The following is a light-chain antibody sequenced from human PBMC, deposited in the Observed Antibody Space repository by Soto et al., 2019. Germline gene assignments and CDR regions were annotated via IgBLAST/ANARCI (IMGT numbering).Light chain of an antibody. J-gene: IGKJ5*01. Sequence: ENVLTQSPGTLSLSPGERATLSCRASQSVSSSYLAWYQQKPGQAPRLLIYGASSRATGIPDRFSGSRSGIDFALTISRLEPEDFAVYNCQQYGSSPITFGQGTRLEIK. CDR1: QSVSSSY. CDR3: QQYGSSPIT. CDR2: GAS. V-gene: IGKV3-20*01.